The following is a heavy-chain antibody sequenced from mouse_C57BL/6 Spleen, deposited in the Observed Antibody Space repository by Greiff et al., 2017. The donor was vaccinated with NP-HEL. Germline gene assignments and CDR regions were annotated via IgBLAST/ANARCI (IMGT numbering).Heavy chain of an antibody. Sequence: EVQLQQSGPELVKPGASVKIPCKASGCTFTDYNMDWVKQSHGKSLEWIGDINPNNGGTIYNQKFKGKATLTVDKSSSTAYMELRSLTSEDTAVYYCARDDYDEGDYAMDYWGQGTSVTVSS. CDR2: INPNNGGT. D-gene: IGHD2-4*01. CDR1: GCTFTDYN. J-gene: IGHJ4*01. V-gene: IGHV1-18*01. CDR3: ARDDYDEGDYAMDY.